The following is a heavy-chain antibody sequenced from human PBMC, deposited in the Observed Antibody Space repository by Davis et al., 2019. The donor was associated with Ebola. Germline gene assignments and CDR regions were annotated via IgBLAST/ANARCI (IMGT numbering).Heavy chain of an antibody. V-gene: IGHV4-59*01. D-gene: IGHD2-15*01. J-gene: IGHJ5*02. CDR1: GGSISSYY. Sequence: PGGSLRLSCTVSGGSISSYYWSWIRQPPGKGLEWIGYIYYSGSTNYNPSLKSRVTISVDTSKNQFSLKLSSVTAADTAVYYCAREFVVLDPWGQGTLVTVSS. CDR3: AREFVVLDP. CDR2: IYYSGST.